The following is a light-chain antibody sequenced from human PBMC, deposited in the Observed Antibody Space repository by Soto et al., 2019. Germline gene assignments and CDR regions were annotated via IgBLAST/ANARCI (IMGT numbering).Light chain of an antibody. CDR2: GAS. Sequence: EILMTQSPATLSVSPGERATLSCRASQSVSSKLAWYQQKPGQAPRLLIYGASTRATGIPARFSGSGSGTEFTLTISSLQSEDFAVYYCQQYDNWPTTFGQGNKV. CDR3: QQYDNWPTT. J-gene: IGKJ1*01. CDR1: QSVSSK. V-gene: IGKV3-15*01.